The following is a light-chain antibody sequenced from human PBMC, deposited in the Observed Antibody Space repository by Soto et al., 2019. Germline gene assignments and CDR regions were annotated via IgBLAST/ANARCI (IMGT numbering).Light chain of an antibody. CDR2: GAS. Sequence: EIVLTQSPGTLSLSPGERATLSCRASQSVSNNYLAWYQQKPGQAPRLLIYGASSRATGIPDRFSGSGSGTDFTLTISRLEPEDFAVYYCQQYGSSPSSYTFGQGTKLEIK. CDR3: QQYGSSPSSYT. V-gene: IGKV3-20*01. J-gene: IGKJ2*01. CDR1: QSVSNNY.